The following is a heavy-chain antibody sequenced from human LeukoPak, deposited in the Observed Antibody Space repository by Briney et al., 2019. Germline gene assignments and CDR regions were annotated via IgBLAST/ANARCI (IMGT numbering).Heavy chain of an antibody. V-gene: IGHV1-2*02. J-gene: IGHJ5*02. Sequence: ASVKVSCKASGYMFTGYYIHWVRQAPGQGLEWMGWINPNSGGANYAQKFQGRVTMTRDTSISTAYMDLNRLRSDDTAVYYCARDRSAAFGRSNWFDPWGQGTLVTVSS. CDR3: ARDRSAAFGRSNWFDP. D-gene: IGHD3-3*01. CDR2: INPNSGGA. CDR1: GYMFTGYY.